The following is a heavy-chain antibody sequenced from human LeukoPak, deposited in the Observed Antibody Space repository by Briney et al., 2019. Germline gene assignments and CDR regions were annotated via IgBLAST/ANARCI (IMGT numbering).Heavy chain of an antibody. Sequence: SETLSLTCAVYGGSFSGYYWSWIRQPPGKGLEWIGEINHSGSTNYNPTLKSRVTISVDTSKNQFSLKLSSVTAADTAVYYCARGSTILAGGGVDFDYWGQGTLVTVSS. D-gene: IGHD3-3*01. V-gene: IGHV4-34*01. CDR3: ARGSTILAGGGVDFDY. CDR2: INHSGST. J-gene: IGHJ4*02. CDR1: GGSFSGYY.